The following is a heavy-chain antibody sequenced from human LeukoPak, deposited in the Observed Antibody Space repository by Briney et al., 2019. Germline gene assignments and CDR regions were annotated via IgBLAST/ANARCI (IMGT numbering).Heavy chain of an antibody. D-gene: IGHD6-19*01. CDR3: VKGIPVAGTGNVVPYFYYYGMDV. CDR1: GFTFSDYA. CDR2: ISNSGGTT. Sequence: GGSLRPSCSASGFTFSDYAIHWVRQAPGKGLEYLSAISNSGGTTYYADSVKGRFTISRDNSKNTLYLQMSTLRPEDTAVYYCVKGIPVAGTGNVVPYFYYYGMDVWGQGTTVSVS. V-gene: IGHV3-64D*06. J-gene: IGHJ6*02.